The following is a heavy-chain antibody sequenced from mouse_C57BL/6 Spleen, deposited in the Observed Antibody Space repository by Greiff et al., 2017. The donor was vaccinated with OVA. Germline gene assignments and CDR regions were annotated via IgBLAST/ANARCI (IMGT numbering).Heavy chain of an antibody. CDR2: IDPEDGET. V-gene: IGHV14-2*01. D-gene: IGHD1-1*01. CDR1: GFNIKDYY. Sequence: EVQLQQSGAELVKPGASVKLSCTASGFNIKDYYMHWVKQRTEQGLEWIGRIDPEDGETKYAPKFQGKATITADTSSNTADLQLSSLTSEDTAVYYCARGGSSLYAMDYWGQGTSVTVSS. J-gene: IGHJ4*01. CDR3: ARGGSSLYAMDY.